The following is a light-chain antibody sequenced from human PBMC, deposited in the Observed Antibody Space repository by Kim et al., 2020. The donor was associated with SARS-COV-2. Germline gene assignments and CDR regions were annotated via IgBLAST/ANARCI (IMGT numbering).Light chain of an antibody. CDR2: AAS. CDR1: QSISSY. J-gene: IGKJ1*01. CDR3: QQSYSTP. V-gene: IGKV1-39*01. Sequence: LSASVGDRVTIPCRASQSISSYLNWYQQKPGKAPKLLIYAASSLQSGVPSRFSGSGSGTDFTLTISSLQPEDFATYYCQQSYSTPFGQGTKVDIK.